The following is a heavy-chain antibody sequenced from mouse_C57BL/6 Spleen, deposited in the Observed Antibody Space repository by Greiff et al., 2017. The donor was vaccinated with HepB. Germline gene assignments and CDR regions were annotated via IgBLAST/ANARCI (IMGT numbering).Heavy chain of an antibody. CDR1: GYAFTNYL. J-gene: IGHJ4*01. CDR2: INPGSGGT. V-gene: IGHV1-54*01. Sequence: VKLMESGAELVRPGTSVKVSCKASGYAFTNYLIEWVKQRPGQGLEWIGVINPGSGGTNYNEKFKGKATLTADKSSSTAYMQLSSLTSEDSAVYFCARSGYGGTDYAMDYWGQGTSVTVSS. CDR3: ARSGYGGTDYAMDY. D-gene: IGHD2-10*02.